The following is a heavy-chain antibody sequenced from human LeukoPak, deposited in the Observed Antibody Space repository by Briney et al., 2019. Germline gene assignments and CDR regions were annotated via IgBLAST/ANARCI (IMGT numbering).Heavy chain of an antibody. Sequence: ASVKVSCKASGYTFTSYGISWVRQAPGQGLEWMGWISAYNGNTNYAQKLQGRVTMTTDTSTSTAYMELRSLRSDDTAVYYCARDSESYYDFWSGYYNNFDYWGQGTLVTVSS. J-gene: IGHJ4*02. CDR1: GYTFTSYG. CDR2: ISAYNGNT. V-gene: IGHV1-18*01. CDR3: ARDSESYYDFWSGYYNNFDY. D-gene: IGHD3-3*01.